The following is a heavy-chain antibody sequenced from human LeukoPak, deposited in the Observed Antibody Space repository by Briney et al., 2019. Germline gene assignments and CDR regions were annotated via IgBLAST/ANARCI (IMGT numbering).Heavy chain of an antibody. J-gene: IGHJ4*02. D-gene: IGHD4-17*01. V-gene: IGHV5-51*01. Sequence: GESPKISCKGSGYRFTDYWIGWVRQMPGKGLEWLGIISPEDSDTRYSPSFQGQVTISADEAISTAYLQWSSLKASDTAMYYCARYRGDYVSLPSPFDYWGQGTLVTVSS. CDR2: ISPEDSDT. CDR1: GYRFTDYW. CDR3: ARYRGDYVSLPSPFDY.